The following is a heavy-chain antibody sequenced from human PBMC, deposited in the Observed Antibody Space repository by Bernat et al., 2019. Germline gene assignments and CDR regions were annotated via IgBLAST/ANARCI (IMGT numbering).Heavy chain of an antibody. D-gene: IGHD6-19*01. V-gene: IGHV5-51*01. CDR1: GYSFTSYW. CDR3: ARQTFSSGWYGGYDY. CDR2: IYPGDSDT. Sequence: EVQLVQSGAEVKKPGESLKISCKGSGYSFTSYWIGWVRQMPGKGLEWMGNIYPGDSDTRYSPSFQGQVTISADKSISTAYLQWSSLKASDTAMYYCARQTFSSGWYGGYDYWGQGTLVTVSS. J-gene: IGHJ4*02.